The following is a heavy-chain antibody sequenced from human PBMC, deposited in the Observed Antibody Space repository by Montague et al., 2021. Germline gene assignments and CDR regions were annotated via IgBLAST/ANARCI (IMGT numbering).Heavy chain of an antibody. V-gene: IGHV4-4*02. CDR2: IYHSGST. Sequence: SETLSLTCAVSGGSISSNNWCSWVRQPPGKGLEWVGEIYHSGSTNYNPSLKSRVTISVDKSKNQFSLKLKYVTAADTAVYYCARGDSSGWNPLFDNWGQGTLVTVSS. CDR3: ARGDSSGWNPLFDN. CDR1: GGSISSNNW. J-gene: IGHJ4*02. D-gene: IGHD6-19*01.